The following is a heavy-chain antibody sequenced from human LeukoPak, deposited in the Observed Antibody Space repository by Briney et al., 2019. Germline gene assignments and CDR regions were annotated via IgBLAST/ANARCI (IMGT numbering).Heavy chain of an antibody. J-gene: IGHJ3*01. V-gene: IGHV3-23*01. Sequence: GGSLILSCVGSGFTFSSYAMTWVRQAPGKGLEWVSSIRGSGDGTSYADSVKGRFTMSRDNSKNTLYLQMDSLRAEDTAMYYCGRDPNGDYVGAFDFWGRGTLVTVSS. CDR2: IRGSGDGT. CDR3: GRDPNGDYVGAFDF. CDR1: GFTFSSYA. D-gene: IGHD4-17*01.